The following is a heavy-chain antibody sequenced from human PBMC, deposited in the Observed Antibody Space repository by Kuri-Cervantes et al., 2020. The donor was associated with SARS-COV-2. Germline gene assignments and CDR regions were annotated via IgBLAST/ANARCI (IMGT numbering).Heavy chain of an antibody. V-gene: IGHV4-61*02. CDR1: GGSINSGSYY. J-gene: IGHJ4*02. CDR3: ASELTYYDFWSGYSLAYYFDY. CDR2: IYTSGIT. Sequence: LRLSCTVSGGSINSGSYYWSWIRQPAGKGLEWIGRIYTSGITNYNPSLKSRVTISVDTSKNQFYLKLSSVTAADTSVYYCASELTYYDFWSGYSLAYYFDYWGQGTLVTVSS. D-gene: IGHD3-3*01.